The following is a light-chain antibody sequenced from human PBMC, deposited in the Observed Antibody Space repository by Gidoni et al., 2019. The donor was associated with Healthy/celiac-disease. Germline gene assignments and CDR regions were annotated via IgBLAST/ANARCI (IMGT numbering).Light chain of an antibody. V-gene: IGKV4-1*01. CDR2: WAS. J-gene: IGKJ2*01. Sequence: DIVMTQSPDSLAVSLGERATINCKSSQSVLYSSNNKNYLAWYQQKPGQPPKLLIYWASTRESGVPDRFSGSGSGTDFTLTISSLQAEDVAVYYCQQYYSTPPXXXQGTKLEIK. CDR1: QSVLYSSNNKNY. CDR3: QQYYSTPPX.